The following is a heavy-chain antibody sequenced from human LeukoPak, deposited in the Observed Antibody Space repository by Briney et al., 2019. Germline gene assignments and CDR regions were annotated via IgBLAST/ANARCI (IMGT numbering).Heavy chain of an antibody. D-gene: IGHD5-12*01. V-gene: IGHV3-48*03. CDR1: GFTFSSYE. J-gene: IGHJ6*03. CDR2: ISSSGSTI. CDR3: AREVATIDYYYYMDV. Sequence: PGGSLRLSCAASGFTFSSYEMNWVRQAPGKGLEWVSYISSSGSTIYYADSVKGRFTISRDNAKNSLYLQMNSLRAEDTALYYCAREVATIDYYYYMDVWGKGTTVTVSS.